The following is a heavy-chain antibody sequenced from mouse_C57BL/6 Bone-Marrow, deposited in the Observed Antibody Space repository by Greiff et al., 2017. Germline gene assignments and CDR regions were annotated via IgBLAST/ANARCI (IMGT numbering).Heavy chain of an antibody. D-gene: IGHD2-3*01. CDR1: GYTFTSYD. Sequence: LVESGPELVKPGASVKLSCKASGYTFTSYDINWVKQRPGQGLEWIGWIYPRDGSTKYNETFKGQATLTVDTSSSTAYMELHSLTSEDSAVYISAQDDYWYVDVWGAGTAVTVSS. J-gene: IGHJ1*01. CDR3: AQDDYWYVDV. V-gene: IGHV1-85*01. CDR2: IYPRDGST.